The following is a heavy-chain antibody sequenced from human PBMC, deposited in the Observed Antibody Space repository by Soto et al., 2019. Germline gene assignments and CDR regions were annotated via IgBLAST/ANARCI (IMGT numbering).Heavy chain of an antibody. CDR3: ARGRYCLTGRCFPNWFDS. CDR1: CGSISSGDYY. CDR2: IYKSATT. D-gene: IGHD2-15*01. Sequence: PSETLSLTCTVSCGSISSGDYYWSWIRQPPGQALEYIGYIYKSATTYYNPSFESRVAISLDTSKSQFSLNVTSVTAADTAVYFCARGRYCLTGRCFPNWFDSWGQGTLVTVSS. V-gene: IGHV4-30-4*01. J-gene: IGHJ5*01.